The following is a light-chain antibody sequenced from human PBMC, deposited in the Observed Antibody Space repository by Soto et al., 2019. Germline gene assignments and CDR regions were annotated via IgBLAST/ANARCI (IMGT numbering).Light chain of an antibody. CDR1: QDISIY. CDR2: ATS. CDR3: QQDNHHPLT. V-gene: IGKV1-16*02. J-gene: IGKJ4*01. Sequence: DVPMTQSPSSLSASVGDTVTISCRPSQDISIYLAWFQQKPGMAPKSLIYATSTLQSGVPSKFSGSRSGADFTLTISRLQPEDCATYSCQQDNHHPLTSSGGTKVEI.